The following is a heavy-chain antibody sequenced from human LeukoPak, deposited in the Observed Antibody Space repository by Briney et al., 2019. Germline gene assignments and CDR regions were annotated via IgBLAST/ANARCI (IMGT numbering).Heavy chain of an antibody. V-gene: IGHV4-59*01. D-gene: IGHD6-13*01. Sequence: SETLSLTCTVSGGSISSYYWSWTRQPPGKGLEWIGYIYYSGSTNYNPSLKGRVTISVDTSKNQFSLKLSSVTAADTAVYYCARDGAAHFDYWGQGTLVTVSS. CDR2: IYYSGST. CDR1: GGSISSYY. CDR3: ARDGAAHFDY. J-gene: IGHJ4*02.